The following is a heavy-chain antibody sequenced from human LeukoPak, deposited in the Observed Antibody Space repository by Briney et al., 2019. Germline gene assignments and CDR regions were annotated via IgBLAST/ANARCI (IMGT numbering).Heavy chain of an antibody. CDR2: IYYSGNT. CDR3: ARGVGATLTVTY. D-gene: IGHD1-26*01. Sequence: PGGSLRLSCAASGFTFSSYAMSWVRQAPGKGLEWIGSIYYSGNTYHSPSLMSRVTISVDTSNNQFSLILSSVTAADTAVYYCARGVGATLTVTYWGQGTLVTVSS. J-gene: IGHJ4*02. CDR1: GFTFSSYA. V-gene: IGHV4-39*07.